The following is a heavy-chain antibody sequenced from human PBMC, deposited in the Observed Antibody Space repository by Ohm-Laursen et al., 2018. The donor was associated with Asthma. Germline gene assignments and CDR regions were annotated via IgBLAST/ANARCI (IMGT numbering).Heavy chain of an antibody. CDR2: ISTASSFI. J-gene: IGHJ1*01. CDR3: ARIGPEWELPGREYSLHH. V-gene: IGHV3-21*01. CDR1: GYTFSSYS. D-gene: IGHD1-26*01. Sequence: SLRLSCAASGYTFSSYSIHWVRQIPGKGLEWVASISTASSFIYYADSVRGRFTISRDNSKNTPYLQMNSLRAEDTALYYCARIGPEWELPGREYSLHHWGQGTQVTVSS.